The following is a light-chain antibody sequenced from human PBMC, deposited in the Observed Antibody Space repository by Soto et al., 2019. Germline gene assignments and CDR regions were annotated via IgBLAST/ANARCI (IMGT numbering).Light chain of an antibody. CDR2: DVT. V-gene: IGLV2-11*01. CDR1: SSDVGGYNC. Sequence: QSVLTQPRSVSGSPGQSVTISCTGTSSDVGGYNCVSWYQQHPGKAPQLIIYDVTQRPSGVPDRFSGSKSGNTASLSISGLQAEDEADYYCCSHSASYTFFFGTGTKVTVL. CDR3: CSHSASYTFF. J-gene: IGLJ1*01.